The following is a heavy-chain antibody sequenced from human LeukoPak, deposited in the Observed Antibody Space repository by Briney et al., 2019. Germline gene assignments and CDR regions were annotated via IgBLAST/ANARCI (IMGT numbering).Heavy chain of an antibody. Sequence: SETLSLTCTVSGGSIRSSYYYWGWIRQPPGKGLEWIGSIYDSGSTNYNPSLKSRVTISVDTSKNQFSLKLSSVTAADTAVYYCARGAVRAARPLGYWGQGTLVTVSS. V-gene: IGHV4-39*07. D-gene: IGHD3-10*01. CDR3: ARGAVRAARPLGY. CDR1: GGSIRSSYYY. CDR2: IYDSGST. J-gene: IGHJ4*02.